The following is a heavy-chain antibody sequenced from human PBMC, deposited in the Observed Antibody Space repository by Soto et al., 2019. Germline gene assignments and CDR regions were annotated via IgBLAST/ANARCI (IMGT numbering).Heavy chain of an antibody. V-gene: IGHV3-30-3*01. D-gene: IGHD3-22*01. CDR2: ISYDGSNK. CDR1: GFTFSSYA. Sequence: QVQLVESGGGVVQPGRSLRLSCAASGFTFSSYAMHWVRQAPGKGLEWVAVISYDGSNKYYADSVKGGFTISRDNSKNTLYLQMNSLRAEDTAVYYCARLLKAMIVVVITTPAFDIWGQGTMVTVSS. J-gene: IGHJ3*02. CDR3: ARLLKAMIVVVITTPAFDI.